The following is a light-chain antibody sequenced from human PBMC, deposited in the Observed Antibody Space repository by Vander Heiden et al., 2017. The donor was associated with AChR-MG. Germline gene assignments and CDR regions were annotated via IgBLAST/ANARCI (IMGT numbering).Light chain of an antibody. CDR1: QSLLNSDGKTL. CDR2: AVS. J-gene: IGKJ2*01. V-gene: IGKV2-29*02. Sequence: IVMTQTPLSLSVTPGQPASMSCKSSQSLLNSDGKTLLYWYVQQPGPPPQLLFNAVSRRFSGVPDRFSGSGSGTEFTLKTSRVEAEDVGVDHGMQGIQRPYTCGQGTKLEIK. CDR3: MQGIQRPYT.